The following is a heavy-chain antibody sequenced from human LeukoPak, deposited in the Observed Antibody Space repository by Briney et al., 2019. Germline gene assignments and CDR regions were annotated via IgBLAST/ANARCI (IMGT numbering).Heavy chain of an antibody. CDR3: ARPVPSRLGWLDP. D-gene: IGHD1-1*01. CDR1: DYSISNTYY. J-gene: IGHJ5*02. Sequence: PSETLSLTCTVSDYSISNTYYWGWIRQPPGKGLEWIGNIHHSGITNYNPSLKSRVSISIDTSKNQFSLKLSSVTAADTAVYYCARPVPSRLGWLDPWGQGTLVTVSS. V-gene: IGHV4-38-2*02. CDR2: IHHSGIT.